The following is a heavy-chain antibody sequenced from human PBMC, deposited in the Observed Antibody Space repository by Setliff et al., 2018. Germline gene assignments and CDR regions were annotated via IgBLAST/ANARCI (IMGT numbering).Heavy chain of an antibody. J-gene: IGHJ4*02. V-gene: IGHV3-30*02. D-gene: IGHD1-26*01. CDR3: AKDNEWDWEYFDY. CDR2: IWDDGGNK. Sequence: PGGSLRLSCAASGFTFSSYRMHWVRQAPGKGLEWVAVIWDDGGNKYYADSVKGRFTISRDNSKNTLYLQMNSLRAEDTAVYYCAKDNEWDWEYFDYWGQGTLVTVS. CDR1: GFTFSSYR.